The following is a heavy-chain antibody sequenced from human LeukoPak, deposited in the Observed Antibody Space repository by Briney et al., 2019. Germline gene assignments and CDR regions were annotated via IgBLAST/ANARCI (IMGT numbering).Heavy chain of an antibody. CDR2: IYYSGST. D-gene: IGHD5-12*01. J-gene: IGHJ4*02. CDR3: GGARGTVAIDY. CDR1: GGSISSSSYY. V-gene: IGHV4-39*01. Sequence: PSETLSLTCTVSGGSISSSSYYWGWIRQPPRKGLEWIGSIYYSGSTYYNPSLESRVTISVDTSKNQFSLKLSSVTAADTAVYYCGGARGTVAIDYWGQGTLVTVSS.